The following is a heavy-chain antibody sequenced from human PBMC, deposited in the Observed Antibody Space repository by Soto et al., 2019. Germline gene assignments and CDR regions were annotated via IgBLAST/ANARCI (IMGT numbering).Heavy chain of an antibody. V-gene: IGHV3-53*01. CDR3: ARCITWPQGGYFDL. CDR1: GFTVSTNY. CDR2: IYSSGRT. J-gene: IGHJ4*02. Sequence: GGSLRLSCAASGFTVSTNYMSWVRQAPGKGLEWASIIYSSGRTYYADFAKGRFTISRDNSENTVHLEMNSLGNEDTALYYCARCITWPQGGYFDLWGQGTLVTVSS.